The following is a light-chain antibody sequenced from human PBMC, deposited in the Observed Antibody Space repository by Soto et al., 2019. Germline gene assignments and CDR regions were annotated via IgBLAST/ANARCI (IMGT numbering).Light chain of an antibody. CDR2: GAS. CDR1: QSVSSSY. J-gene: IGKJ1*01. CDR3: QQYGSSPAT. Sequence: EIVLTQSPGTLSLPPGERATLSCRASQSVSSSYXSWYQQKPGQAPRLLIYGASSRAIGIPDRXRGXGYGTDFTLTISRLEPEDFAVYYCQQYGSSPATFGQGTKVDIK. V-gene: IGKV3-20*01.